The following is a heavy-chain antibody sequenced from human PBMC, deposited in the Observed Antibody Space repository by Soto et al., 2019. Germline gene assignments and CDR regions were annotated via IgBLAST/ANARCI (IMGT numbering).Heavy chain of an antibody. CDR2: INPNSGGT. J-gene: IGHJ6*02. D-gene: IGHD1-26*01. Sequence: ASVKVSCKAPGYTFTGYYMHWVRQAPGQGLEWMGWINPNSGGTNYAQKFQGWVTMTRDTSISTAYMELSRLRSDDTAVYYCARSREGREKRMEENYYGMDVWGQGTTVTVSS. CDR1: GYTFTGYY. V-gene: IGHV1-2*04. CDR3: ARSREGREKRMEENYYGMDV.